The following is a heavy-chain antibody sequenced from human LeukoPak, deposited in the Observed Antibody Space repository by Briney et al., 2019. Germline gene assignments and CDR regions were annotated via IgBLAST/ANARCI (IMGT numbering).Heavy chain of an antibody. Sequence: SETLSLTCVVSGGSISSSNYYWAWIRQPPGKGLEWIGSIYFSGSTFYNPSLKSRLTISADTSKNQFSLKLSSVTAADTAVYYSARRRIVATIDYWGQGTLVTVSS. D-gene: IGHD5-12*01. J-gene: IGHJ4*02. V-gene: IGHV4-39*01. CDR1: GGSISSSNYY. CDR2: IYFSGST. CDR3: ARRRIVATIDY.